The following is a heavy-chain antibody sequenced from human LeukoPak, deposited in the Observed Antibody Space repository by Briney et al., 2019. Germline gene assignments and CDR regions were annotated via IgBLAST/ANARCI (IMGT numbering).Heavy chain of an antibody. CDR2: SNLDHGET. J-gene: IGHJ3*01. D-gene: IGHD2-2*01. CDR3: ATEGKKQLLQGDAFDV. Sequence: ASVRVSCKVSGYTLAELSIHWVRQAPGKGLEWMGGSNLDHGETVYAPNFQGRVTMTEETSTGTAYMEVSSLRSDDTAVYYCATEGKKQLLQGDAFDVWGQGTMISVSS. V-gene: IGHV1-24*01. CDR1: GYTLAELS.